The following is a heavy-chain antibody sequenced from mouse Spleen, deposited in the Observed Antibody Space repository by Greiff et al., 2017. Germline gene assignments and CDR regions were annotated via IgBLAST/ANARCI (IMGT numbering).Heavy chain of an antibody. J-gene: IGHJ1*01. CDR1: GYTFTSYW. CDR2: IHPNSGST. Sequence: VQLQQPGAELVKPGASVKLSCKASGYTFTSYWMHWVKQRPGQGLEWIGMIHPNSGSTNYNEKFKSKATLTVDKSSSTAYMQLSSLTSEDSAVYYCAQTGSYWYFDVWGAGTTVTVSS. V-gene: IGHV1-64*01. D-gene: IGHD4-1*01. CDR3: AQTGSYWYFDV.